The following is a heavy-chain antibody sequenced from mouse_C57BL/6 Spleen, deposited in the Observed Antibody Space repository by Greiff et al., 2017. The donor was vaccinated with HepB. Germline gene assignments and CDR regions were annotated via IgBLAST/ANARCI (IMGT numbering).Heavy chain of an antibody. J-gene: IGHJ3*01. CDR2: IDPSDSET. D-gene: IGHD2-5*01. Sequence: VQLQQPGAELVRPGSSVKLSCKASGYTFTSYWMHWVKQRPIQGLEWIGNIDPSDSETHYNQKFKDKATLTVDKSSSTAYMQLSSLTSEDSAVYYCARGYYSNYRFAYWGQGTLVTVSA. CDR1: GYTFTSYW. CDR3: ARGYYSNYRFAY. V-gene: IGHV1-52*01.